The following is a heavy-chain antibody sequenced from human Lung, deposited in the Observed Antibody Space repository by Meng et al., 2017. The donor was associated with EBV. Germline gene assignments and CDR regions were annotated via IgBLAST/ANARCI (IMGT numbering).Heavy chain of an antibody. J-gene: IGHJ4*02. V-gene: IGHV1-18*01. Sequence: QLVQSGAEVKKPGASVRVSCKASGYTFTHHGISWIRQAPGQGLEWMGWISCYNGDTNYAQKLQGRVTMTTDTSTNTAYMDLRCLRSDDTAVYYCARDPSNTSGRYAYFDYWGQGTLVTVSS. CDR1: GYTFTHHG. D-gene: IGHD6-19*01. CDR3: ARDPSNTSGRYAYFDY. CDR2: ISCYNGDT.